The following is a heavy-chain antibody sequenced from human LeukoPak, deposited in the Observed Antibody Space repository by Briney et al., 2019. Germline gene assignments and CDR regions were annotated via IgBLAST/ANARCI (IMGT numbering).Heavy chain of an antibody. D-gene: IGHD3-10*01. V-gene: IGHV4-59*01. Sequence: PSETLSLTCTVSGGSISSYYWSWIRQPPGKGLEWIGYIYYSGSTSYNPSLKSRVTISVDTSKNQFSLKLSSVTAADTAVYFCTRLLWFGETHYYMDVWGKGTTVTISS. CDR2: IYYSGST. J-gene: IGHJ6*03. CDR3: TRLLWFGETHYYMDV. CDR1: GGSISSYY.